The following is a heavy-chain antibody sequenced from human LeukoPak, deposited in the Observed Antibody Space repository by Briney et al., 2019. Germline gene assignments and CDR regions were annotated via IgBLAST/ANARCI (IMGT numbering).Heavy chain of an antibody. CDR3: AKEYYDFWSGYPHDY. J-gene: IGHJ4*02. Sequence: GGSLRLSCAVSGFTFSSYDMSWVRQAPGKGLEWVSGISGSGGSTYYADSVKGRFTISRDNSKNTLYLQMNSLRAEDTAVYYCAKEYYDFWSGYPHDYWGQGTLVTVSS. V-gene: IGHV3-23*01. D-gene: IGHD3-3*01. CDR1: GFTFSSYD. CDR2: ISGSGGST.